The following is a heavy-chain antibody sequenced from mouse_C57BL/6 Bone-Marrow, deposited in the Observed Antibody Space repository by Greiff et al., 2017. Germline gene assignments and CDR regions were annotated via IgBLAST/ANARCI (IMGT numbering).Heavy chain of an antibody. CDR2: INYDGSST. Sequence: EVKLVESEGGLVQPGSSMKLSCTASGFTFSDYYMAWVRQVPEKGLEWVANINYDGSSTYYLDSLKSRFIISRDNAKNILYLQMSSLKSEDTATYYCAREGVRRGGFDYWGQGTTLTVSS. V-gene: IGHV5-16*01. J-gene: IGHJ2*01. D-gene: IGHD2-14*01. CDR1: GFTFSDYY. CDR3: AREGVRRGGFDY.